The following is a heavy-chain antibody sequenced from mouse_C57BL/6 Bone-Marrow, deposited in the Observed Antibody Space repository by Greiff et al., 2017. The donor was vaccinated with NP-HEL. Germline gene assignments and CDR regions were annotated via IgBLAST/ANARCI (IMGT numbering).Heavy chain of an antibody. CDR1: GYTFTDYY. J-gene: IGHJ4*01. V-gene: IGHV1-26*01. D-gene: IGHD2-2*01. CDR3: VSTMVTTDYAMDY. Sequence: EVQLQQSGPELVKPGASVKISCKASGYTFTDYYMNWVKQSHGKSLEWIGDINPNNGGTSYNQKFKGKATLTVDKSSSTAYMELRSLTSEDSAVYYCVSTMVTTDYAMDYWGQGTSVTVSS. CDR2: INPNNGGT.